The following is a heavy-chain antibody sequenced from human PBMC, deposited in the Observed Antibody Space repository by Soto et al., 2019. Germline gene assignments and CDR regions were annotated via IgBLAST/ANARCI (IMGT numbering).Heavy chain of an antibody. CDR2: IGGSGANT. CDR3: ARKITGYFCAGAY. J-gene: IGHJ4*01. CDR1: GFTFNMYT. V-gene: IGHV3-23*02. Sequence: PGGSLRLSCAASGFTFNMYTMSWVRQAPGKGLEGVSGIGGSGANTCYGDFVKGRFSISRDTAKETQYQRMDGLRAXDTARYYCARKITGYFCAGAYWVHGTMVTVS. D-gene: IGHD2-21*01.